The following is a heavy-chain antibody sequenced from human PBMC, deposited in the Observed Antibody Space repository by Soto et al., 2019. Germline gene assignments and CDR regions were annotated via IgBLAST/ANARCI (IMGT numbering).Heavy chain of an antibody. J-gene: IGHJ4*02. D-gene: IGHD2-21*02. Sequence: GASVKVSCKASGGTFSSYAISWVRQAPGQGLEWMGGIIPIFGTANYAQKFQGRVTITADESTSTAYMELSSLRSEDTAVYYCARVPPSVVVTATEIFDYWGQGTPVTVSS. CDR3: ARVPPSVVVTATEIFDY. CDR1: GGTFSSYA. V-gene: IGHV1-69*13. CDR2: IIPIFGTA.